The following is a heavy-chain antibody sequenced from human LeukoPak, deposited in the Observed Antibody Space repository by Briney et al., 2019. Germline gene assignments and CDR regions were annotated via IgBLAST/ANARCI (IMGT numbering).Heavy chain of an antibody. J-gene: IGHJ4*02. CDR3: ATDSSGWQTGYFDY. CDR2: FDPEDGET. V-gene: IGHV1-24*01. D-gene: IGHD6-19*01. CDR1: GYTLTELS. Sequence: ASVTVSCKVSGYTLTELSMHWVRQAPGKGLEWMGGFDPEDGETIYAQKFQGRVTMTEDTSTDTAYMELSSLRSEDTAVYYCATDSSGWQTGYFDYWGQGTLVTVSS.